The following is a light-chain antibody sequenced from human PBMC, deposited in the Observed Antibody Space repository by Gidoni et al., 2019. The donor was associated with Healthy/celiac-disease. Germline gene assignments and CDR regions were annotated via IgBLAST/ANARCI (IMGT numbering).Light chain of an antibody. CDR2: DVS. J-gene: IGLJ3*02. V-gene: IGLV2-14*03. CDR3: SSYTSSSTLNWV. CDR1: SSDVGGYNY. Sequence: QSALTQPASVSGSPGQSSTISCTGTSSDVGGYNYVSWYQQHPGKAPNLMIYDVSNRPSGVSTRFSGSKSGNTASLTISGLQAEDEADYYCSSYTSSSTLNWVFGGGTKLTVL.